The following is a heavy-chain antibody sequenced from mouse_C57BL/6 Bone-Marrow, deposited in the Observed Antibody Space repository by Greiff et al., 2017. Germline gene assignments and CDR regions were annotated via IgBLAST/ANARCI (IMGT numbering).Heavy chain of an antibody. CDR3: AVSYYTDFYYYAMDY. CDR2: IYPGDGDT. D-gene: IGHD1-1*01. J-gene: IGHJ4*01. Sequence: QVQLQQSGAELVKPGASVKISCKASGYAFSSYWMNWVKQRPGKGLEWIGQIYPGDGDTNYNGKFKGKATLTADKSSSTAYMQLSSLTSEDSAVYFCAVSYYTDFYYYAMDYWGQGTSVTVSS. V-gene: IGHV1-80*01. CDR1: GYAFSSYW.